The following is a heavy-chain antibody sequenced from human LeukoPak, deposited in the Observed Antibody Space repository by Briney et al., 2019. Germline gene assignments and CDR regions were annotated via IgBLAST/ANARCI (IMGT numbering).Heavy chain of an antibody. J-gene: IGHJ4*02. V-gene: IGHV3-30*02. CDR2: IRYDGSDR. CDR3: ARVAGYYDSSGYQYYFDY. Sequence: GGSLRLSCVASEFTFSSYGMHWVRQAPGKGLEWVAYIRYDGSDRYYADSVKGRFTISRDNSKNTLYLQMNSLRAEDTAVYYCARVAGYYDSSGYQYYFDYWGQGTLVTVSS. D-gene: IGHD3-22*01. CDR1: EFTFSSYG.